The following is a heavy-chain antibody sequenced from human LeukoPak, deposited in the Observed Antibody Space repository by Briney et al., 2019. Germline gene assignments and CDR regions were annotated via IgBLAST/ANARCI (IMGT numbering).Heavy chain of an antibody. CDR1: GGSMNTYY. D-gene: IGHD3-22*01. CDR2: IYTSGST. J-gene: IGHJ5*02. V-gene: IGHV4-4*07. CDR3: ASSISSGQNWFDP. Sequence: SETLSLTCIVSGGSMNTYYWSWIRQPAGKGLEWIGRIYTSGSTNYNPSLKSRVTMSVDTSKNQFSLKLSSVTAADTAVYYCASSISSGQNWFDPWGQGTLVTVSS.